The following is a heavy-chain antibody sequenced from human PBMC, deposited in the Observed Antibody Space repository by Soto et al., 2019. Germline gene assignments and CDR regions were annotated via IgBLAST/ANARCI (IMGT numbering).Heavy chain of an antibody. Sequence: QVQLQQWGAGLLKPSETLSLTCAVYGGSFSGYYWSWIRQPPGKGLEWIGEINHSGSTNYNPSHKSRGTIAVDTAKNQFSLKLSSVTAADTAVYYCARGRVVVPDAMFGYYYYYMDVWGKGTTVTVSS. CDR2: INHSGST. J-gene: IGHJ6*03. V-gene: IGHV4-34*01. CDR3: ARGRVVVPDAMFGYYYYYMDV. CDR1: GGSFSGYY. D-gene: IGHD2-2*01.